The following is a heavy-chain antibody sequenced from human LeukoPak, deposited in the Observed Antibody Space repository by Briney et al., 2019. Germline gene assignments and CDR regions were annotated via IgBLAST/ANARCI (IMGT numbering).Heavy chain of an antibody. CDR3: ASGGLLWFGERHYYYYYYMDV. CDR2: INPNSGGT. Sequence: ASVKVSCKASGYTFTSYYMHWVRQAPGQGLEWMGWINPNSGGTNYAQKLQGRVTMTRDTSISTAYMELSRLRSDDTAVYYCASGGLLWFGERHYYYYYYMDVWGKGTTVTISS. V-gene: IGHV1-2*02. D-gene: IGHD3-10*01. CDR1: GYTFTSYY. J-gene: IGHJ6*03.